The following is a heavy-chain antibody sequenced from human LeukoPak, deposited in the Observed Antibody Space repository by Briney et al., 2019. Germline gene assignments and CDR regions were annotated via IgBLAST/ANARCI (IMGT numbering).Heavy chain of an antibody. J-gene: IGHJ4*02. D-gene: IGHD2-2*01. CDR1: GFTFSDYT. CDR2: IGTAGNYI. CDR3: ATNLFCASASCL. Sequence: PGGSLRLSCAASGFTFSDYTMNWVRQAPGKGLEWLSSIGTAGNYIFYADSVQGRFTISRDNANDSLYLEMKSLRVEDTATYYCATNLFCASASCLWGQGTLVTVS. V-gene: IGHV3-21*01.